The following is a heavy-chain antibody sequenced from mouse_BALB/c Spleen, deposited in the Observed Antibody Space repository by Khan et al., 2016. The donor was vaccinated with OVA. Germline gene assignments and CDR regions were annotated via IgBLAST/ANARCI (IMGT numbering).Heavy chain of an antibody. CDR1: GYSFTLYY. Sequence: EVQLQQSGPDLVKPGASVKISCKASGYSFTLYYMTWVRQSHGKSLEWIGRVNPNTGGTDYNQDFKGKAILTVDKSTNTAYMEFRRLPSEDSAVYYCARWYDFFAYWGQGTLVTVSA. V-gene: IGHV1-26*01. J-gene: IGHJ3*01. CDR3: ARWYDFFAY. D-gene: IGHD2-14*01. CDR2: VNPNTGGT.